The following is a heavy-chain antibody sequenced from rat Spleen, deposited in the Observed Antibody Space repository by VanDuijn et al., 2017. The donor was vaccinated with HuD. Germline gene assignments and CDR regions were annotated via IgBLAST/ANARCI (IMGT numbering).Heavy chain of an antibody. V-gene: IGHV5-29*01. Sequence: EVQLVESDGGLVQPGRSPKLSCAASGFIFSDYYMVWVRQAPTKGLEWVATINYDGNNTYYRDSVKGRFTISRDNAKSILYLQMDSLRSEDTATYHCARPNYPGFNYFDYWGQGVMVTVSS. CDR2: INYDGNNT. J-gene: IGHJ2*01. CDR3: ARPNYPGFNYFDY. D-gene: IGHD1-4*01. CDR1: GFIFSDYY.